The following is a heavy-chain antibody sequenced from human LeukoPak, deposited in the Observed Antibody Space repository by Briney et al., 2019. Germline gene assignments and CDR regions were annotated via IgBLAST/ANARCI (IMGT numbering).Heavy chain of an antibody. Sequence: GGSLRLSCAASGFTFSNAWMSWVRQAPGKGLEWVGRIKSKTDGGTTDYAAPVKGRFTISGDDSKNTLYLQMNSLKTEDTAVYYCTTGGVHYSHRYYYYMDVWGKGTTVTVSS. CDR1: GFTFSNAW. CDR2: IKSKTDGGTT. CDR3: TTGGVHYSHRYYYYMDV. D-gene: IGHD4-11*01. V-gene: IGHV3-15*01. J-gene: IGHJ6*03.